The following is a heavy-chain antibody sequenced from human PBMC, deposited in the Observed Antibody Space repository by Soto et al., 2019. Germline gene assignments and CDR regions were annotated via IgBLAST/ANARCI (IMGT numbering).Heavy chain of an antibody. Sequence: PGESLKISCKGSGYNFNNYWIGWVRQMPGKGLEWMGTIYPGDSDTRYSPSFQGQVTISADKSISTAYLQWSSLKASDTAMYYCARLSAGYGLYYYGMDVWGQGTTVTVSS. CDR1: GYNFNNYW. D-gene: IGHD6-13*01. CDR3: ARLSAGYGLYYYGMDV. CDR2: IYPGDSDT. V-gene: IGHV5-51*01. J-gene: IGHJ6*02.